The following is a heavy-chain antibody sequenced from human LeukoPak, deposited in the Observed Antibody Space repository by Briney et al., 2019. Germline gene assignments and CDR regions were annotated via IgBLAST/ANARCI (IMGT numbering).Heavy chain of an antibody. Sequence: SETLSLTCTVSGGSISSYYWSWIRQPAGQGLEWFGRIYTRGSTNYNPSLKSRVTMSVDTSKNQFSVKLSSVTAADTAVYYCARGIAVDYYWYFDLWGRGTLVTVSS. CDR3: ARGIAVDYYWYFDL. D-gene: IGHD6-19*01. J-gene: IGHJ2*01. V-gene: IGHV4-4*07. CDR2: IYTRGST. CDR1: GGSISSYY.